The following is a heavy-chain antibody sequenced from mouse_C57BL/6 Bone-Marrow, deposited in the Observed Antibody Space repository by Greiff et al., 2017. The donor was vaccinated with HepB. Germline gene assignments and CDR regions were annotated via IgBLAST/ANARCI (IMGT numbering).Heavy chain of an antibody. Sequence: EVKLEESGGGLVKPGGSLKLSCAASGFTFSSYAMSWVRQTPEKRLEWVATISDGGSYTYYPDNVKGRFTISRDNAKNNLYLQMSHLKSEDTAMYYCARDYYYGSSHYAMDYWGQGTSVTVSS. V-gene: IGHV5-4*01. J-gene: IGHJ4*01. CDR3: ARDYYYGSSHYAMDY. CDR2: ISDGGSYT. CDR1: GFTFSSYA. D-gene: IGHD1-1*01.